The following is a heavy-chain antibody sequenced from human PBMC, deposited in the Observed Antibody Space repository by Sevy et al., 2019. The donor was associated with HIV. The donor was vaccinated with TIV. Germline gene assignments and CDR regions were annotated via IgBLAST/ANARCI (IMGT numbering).Heavy chain of an antibody. D-gene: IGHD3-10*01. J-gene: IGHJ6*02. CDR1: GYTFTTHD. Sequence: ASVKVSCKTSGYTFTTHDINWVRQATGQGLEWMGWMNPNSGNIGYAQRFQGRVTMTRNTSISTAYMELSSLRSEDTAVYYCARFVTLFWGAKGMDVWGQGTTITVSS. CDR2: MNPNSGNI. CDR3: ARFVTLFWGAKGMDV. V-gene: IGHV1-8*01.